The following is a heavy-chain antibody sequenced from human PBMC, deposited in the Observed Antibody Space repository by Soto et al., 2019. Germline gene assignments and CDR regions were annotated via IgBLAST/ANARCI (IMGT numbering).Heavy chain of an antibody. CDR1: GCSINRYY. D-gene: IGHD1-26*01. J-gene: IGHJ4*02. CDR2: IYYSGTT. V-gene: IGHV4-59*08. Sequence: SETVALTCTVSGCSINRYYWTWIRQPPGKGLEWMGYIYYSGTTTNYNPSLKSRVTLSVDTSKNQFSLKLSSVTAADTAVYYCARLGGGYAVPHFDYWGQGTLVTVSS. CDR3: ARLGGGYAVPHFDY.